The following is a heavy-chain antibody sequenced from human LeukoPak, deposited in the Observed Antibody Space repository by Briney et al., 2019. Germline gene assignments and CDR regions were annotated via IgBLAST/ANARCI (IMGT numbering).Heavy chain of an antibody. D-gene: IGHD5-18*01. CDR2: FDYSAST. Sequence: PSETLSLTCTVSGSSISGYYWGWIRQSPEKGLEWIAYFDYSASTNYNPSLKSRVIISVDTSKKQFSLKLNSVTAADTAVYYCARVYRGYAYGLIDYWGQGTLVTVSS. CDR1: GSSISGYY. V-gene: IGHV4-59*01. J-gene: IGHJ4*02. CDR3: ARVYRGYAYGLIDY.